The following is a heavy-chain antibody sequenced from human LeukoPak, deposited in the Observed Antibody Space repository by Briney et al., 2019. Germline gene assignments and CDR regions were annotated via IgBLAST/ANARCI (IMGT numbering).Heavy chain of an antibody. CDR2: IKQDGSEK. J-gene: IGHJ6*03. CDR3: ARERPDRRFGAPGYYYYYYMDV. D-gene: IGHD3-10*01. Sequence: GGSLRLSCAASGSIFSTYSMSWVRQAPGKGLEWVANIKQDGSEKYYVDSVKGRFSISRDNAKNSLYLQMNSLRAEDTAVYYCARERPDRRFGAPGYYYYYYMDVWGKGTTVTVSS. V-gene: IGHV3-7*01. CDR1: GSIFSTYS.